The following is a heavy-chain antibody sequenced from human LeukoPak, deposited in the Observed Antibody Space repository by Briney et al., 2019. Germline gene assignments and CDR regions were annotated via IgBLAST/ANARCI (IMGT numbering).Heavy chain of an antibody. CDR3: ARNRVVRGVTYYFDY. J-gene: IGHJ4*02. CDR2: ISSSSSYI. CDR1: GFTFNTYA. Sequence: PGGSLTLSCVASGFTFNTYAMNWVRQAPGKGLEWVSSISSSSSYIYYADSVKGRFTISRDNAKNSLYLQMNSLRAEDTAVYYCARNRVVRGVTYYFDYWGQGTLVTVSS. D-gene: IGHD3-10*01. V-gene: IGHV3-21*01.